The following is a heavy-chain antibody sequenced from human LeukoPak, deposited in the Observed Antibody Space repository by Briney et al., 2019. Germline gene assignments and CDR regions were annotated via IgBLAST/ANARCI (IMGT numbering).Heavy chain of an antibody. Sequence: PGRSLRLSCAASGFTFSSYGMHWVRQAPGKXLEWVAVIWYDGSNKYYADSVKGRFTISRDNSKNTLYLQMNSLRAEDTAVYYCARDRVGASDWGQGTLVTVSS. D-gene: IGHD1-26*01. CDR1: GFTFSSYG. CDR3: ARDRVGASD. J-gene: IGHJ4*02. CDR2: IWYDGSNK. V-gene: IGHV3-33*01.